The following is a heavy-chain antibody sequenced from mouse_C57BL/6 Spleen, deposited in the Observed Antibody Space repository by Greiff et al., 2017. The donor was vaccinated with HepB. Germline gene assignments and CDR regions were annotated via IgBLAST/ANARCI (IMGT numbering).Heavy chain of an antibody. CDR3: ANSNYGPYYAMDY. CDR2: IHPNSGST. Sequence: VQLQQPGAELVKPGASVKLSCKASGYTFTSYWMHWVKQRPGQGLEWIGMIHPNSGSTNYNEKFKSKATLTVDKSSSTAYMQLSSLTSEDSAVYYCANSNYGPYYAMDYWGQGTSVTVSS. V-gene: IGHV1-64*01. D-gene: IGHD2-5*01. J-gene: IGHJ4*01. CDR1: GYTFTSYW.